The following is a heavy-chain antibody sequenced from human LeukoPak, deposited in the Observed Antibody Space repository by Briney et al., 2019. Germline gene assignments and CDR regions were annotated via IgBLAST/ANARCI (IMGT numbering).Heavy chain of an antibody. CDR3: ARRYDSSGYYTAFDY. Sequence: AGESLKISCKGSGYSFTSYWIGWVRQMPGKGLEWMGIIYPGDSDTRYSPSFQGQVTISADKSISTAYLQWSSLKASDTAMYYCARRYDSSGYYTAFDYWGQGTLVTVSS. D-gene: IGHD3-22*01. CDR1: GYSFTSYW. J-gene: IGHJ4*02. CDR2: IYPGDSDT. V-gene: IGHV5-51*01.